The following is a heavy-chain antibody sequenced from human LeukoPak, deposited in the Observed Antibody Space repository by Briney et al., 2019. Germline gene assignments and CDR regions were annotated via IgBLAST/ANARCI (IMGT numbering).Heavy chain of an antibody. CDR3: AISIAVAGNFDY. V-gene: IGHV3-23*01. D-gene: IGHD6-19*01. CDR2: ISGSGGST. CDR1: GFTFSSYA. J-gene: IGHJ4*02. Sequence: GGSLRLSCAASGFTFSSYAMSWVRQAPGKGLEWVSAISGSGGSTYYADSVKGRFTISRDNSKNTLYLQMNSLRAEDTAVYYCAISIAVAGNFDYWGQGTLVTVSS.